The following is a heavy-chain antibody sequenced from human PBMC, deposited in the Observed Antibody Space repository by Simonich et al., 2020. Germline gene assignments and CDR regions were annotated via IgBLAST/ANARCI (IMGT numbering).Heavy chain of an antibody. Sequence: QLQLQESGPGLVKPSETLSLTCTVSGGSISISSYYWGLIRQPPGKGLEWIGSIYYSESTYYNPSLKSRSTISVDTSKNQFSLKLCSVTAADTAVYYCARHAGFAFDIWGQGTMVTVSS. CDR3: ARHAGFAFDI. J-gene: IGHJ3*02. CDR2: IYYSEST. V-gene: IGHV4-39*01. CDR1: GGSISISSYY. D-gene: IGHD6-13*01.